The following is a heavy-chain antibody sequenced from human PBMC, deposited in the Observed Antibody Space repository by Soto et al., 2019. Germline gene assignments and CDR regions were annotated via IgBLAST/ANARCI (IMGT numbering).Heavy chain of an antibody. CDR3: ARGGHVVVVTAALDY. CDR2: VNPSGGHT. CDR1: GATFPDYY. V-gene: IGHV1-46*01. Sequence: QVQLMQSGAEVKKPGASGKVSCKASGATFPDYYIHWLRQALGQGLGWMGTVNPSGGHTTYAQHFVGRVTMTRDTSTSTLYMELTSLTSEDTAVYYCARGGHVVVVTAALDYWGQGTLVTVSS. J-gene: IGHJ4*02. D-gene: IGHD2-21*02.